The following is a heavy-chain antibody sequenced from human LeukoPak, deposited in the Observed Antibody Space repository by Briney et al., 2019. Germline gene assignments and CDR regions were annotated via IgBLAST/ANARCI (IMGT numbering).Heavy chain of an antibody. V-gene: IGHV3-30-3*01. Sequence: QTGGSLRLSCAASGFTFSSYAMHWVRQAPGKGLEWVAVISYDGSNKYYADSVKGRFTISRDNSKNTLYLQMNSLRAEDTAVYYCARGILPFLYGDPDYWGQGTLVTVSS. J-gene: IGHJ4*02. CDR3: ARGILPFLYGDPDY. D-gene: IGHD4-17*01. CDR1: GFTFSSYA. CDR2: ISYDGSNK.